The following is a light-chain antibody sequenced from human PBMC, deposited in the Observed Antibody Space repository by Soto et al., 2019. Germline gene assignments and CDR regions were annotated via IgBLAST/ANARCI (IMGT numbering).Light chain of an antibody. V-gene: IGKV3-15*01. J-gene: IGKJ1*01. CDR1: QSVSSN. CDR3: QQYTNWPPWT. Sequence: IVMTQSPATLSVSPGERATLSCRASQSVSSNLAWYQRRPGQAPRLLIYGASTRATGIPARFSGSGSGTEFTLTISRLKSEDFAGYYCQQYTNWPPWTFGQGTKVEIK. CDR2: GAS.